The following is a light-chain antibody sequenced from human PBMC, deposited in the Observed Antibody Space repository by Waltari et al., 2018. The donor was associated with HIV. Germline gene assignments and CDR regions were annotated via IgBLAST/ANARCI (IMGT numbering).Light chain of an antibody. CDR3: QQYHNWPPWT. CDR1: QSISNN. CDR2: DAS. V-gene: IGKV3-15*01. Sequence: IVMTQSPATLSVSPGERATLSCRASQSISNNLAWYQQEPGQAPKLLIYDASTRATGVPARFSGSWSGTLFTLTISSLQSGDFAVYYCQQYHNWPPWTFGQGTKVELK. J-gene: IGKJ1*01.